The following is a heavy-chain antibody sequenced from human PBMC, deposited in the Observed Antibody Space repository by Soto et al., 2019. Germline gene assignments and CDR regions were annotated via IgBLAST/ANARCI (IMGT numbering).Heavy chain of an antibody. CDR1: GGTFSSYA. CDR3: ARNSMVRGVISPFDY. J-gene: IGHJ4*02. Sequence: SVKVSCTASGGTFSSYAISWVRQAPGQGLEWMGGIIPIFGTANYAQKFQGRVTITADESTSTAYMELSSLRSEDTAVYYCARNSMVRGVISPFDYWGQGTLVTVSS. CDR2: IIPIFGTA. V-gene: IGHV1-69*13. D-gene: IGHD3-10*01.